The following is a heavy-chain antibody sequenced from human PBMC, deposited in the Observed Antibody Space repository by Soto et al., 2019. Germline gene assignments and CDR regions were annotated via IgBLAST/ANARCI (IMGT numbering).Heavy chain of an antibody. CDR1: GFTFSNYA. D-gene: IGHD2-15*01. V-gene: IGHV3-21*01. Sequence: GGSLRLSCAASGFTFSNYAMNWVRQAPGKGLEWVSDITTSSSFRFYADSVKGRFTISRDDAKNSLYLQMNSLRAEDTGVYYCARDLGVALATLTLDYWGQGTLVTVSS. CDR3: ARDLGVALATLTLDY. J-gene: IGHJ4*02. CDR2: ITTSSSFR.